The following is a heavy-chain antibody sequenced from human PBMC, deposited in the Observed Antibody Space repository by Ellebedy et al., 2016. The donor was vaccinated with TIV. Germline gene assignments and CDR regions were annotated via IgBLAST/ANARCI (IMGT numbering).Heavy chain of an antibody. D-gene: IGHD2-21*02. J-gene: IGHJ4*02. V-gene: IGHV4-38-2*02. CDR1: GYSISSGYY. CDR2: IYHSGST. CDR3: AREGDCGGDCSPTHFDY. Sequence: SETLSLTCTVSGYSISSGYYWGWIRQPPGKGLEWIGNIYHSGSTYYNPSLKSRVTISVDTSKNQFSLKLSSVTAADTAVYYCAREGDCGGDCSPTHFDYWGQGTLVTVSS.